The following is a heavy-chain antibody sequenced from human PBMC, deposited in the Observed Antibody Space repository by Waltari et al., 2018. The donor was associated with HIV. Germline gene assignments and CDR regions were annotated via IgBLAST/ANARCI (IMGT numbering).Heavy chain of an antibody. V-gene: IGHV4-31*03. CDR3: ARDGTTNYYYGMDV. CDR1: GGSISSGGYY. D-gene: IGHD1-1*01. CDR2: IYYSGST. Sequence: QVQLQESGPGLVKPSQTLSLTCTVPGGSISSGGYYWSWLRPHPGKGLEWIGYIYYSGSTYYNPSLKSRVTISVDTSKNQFSLKLSSVTAADTAVYYCARDGTTNYYYGMDVWGQGTTVTVSS. J-gene: IGHJ6*02.